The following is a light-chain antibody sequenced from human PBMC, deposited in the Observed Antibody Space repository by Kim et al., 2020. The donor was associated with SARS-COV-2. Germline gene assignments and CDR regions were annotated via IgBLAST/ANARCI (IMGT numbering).Light chain of an antibody. CDR2: AAS. Sequence: ASVGDGISITCRASQTIDTYVNWYQQKQGKAPKLLIYAASRLHSGVPSRFSGSGSGTYFTLTINSLQPEDFATYDCQQSYSTPKTFGQGTKVDIK. CDR3: QQSYSTPKT. J-gene: IGKJ1*01. V-gene: IGKV1-39*01. CDR1: QTIDTY.